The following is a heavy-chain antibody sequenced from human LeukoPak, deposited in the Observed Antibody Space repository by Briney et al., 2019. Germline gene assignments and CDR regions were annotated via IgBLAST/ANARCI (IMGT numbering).Heavy chain of an antibody. CDR2: ISGSGGST. D-gene: IGHD3-10*01. V-gene: IGHV3-23*01. CDR3: AKDRSSAPDYFDY. J-gene: IGHJ4*02. Sequence: PGGSLRLSCAASGFTFSSYAMSWVRQAPGKGLEWVSAISGSGGSTYYADPVKGRFTISRDDSKNTLYLQMNSLRAEDTAVYYCAKDRSSAPDYFDYWGQGTLVTVSS. CDR1: GFTFSSYA.